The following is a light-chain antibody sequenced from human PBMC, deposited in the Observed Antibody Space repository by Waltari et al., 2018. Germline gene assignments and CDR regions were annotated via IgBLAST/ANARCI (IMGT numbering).Light chain of an antibody. CDR2: GVS. Sequence: QSALTQPASVSGSPGQSITIPCTGTSRDVGNYKYFSWYQQPPGKVPKLILYGVSNRPSGVSNRFPGSKSGNPASLTISGLQAEDEADYYCSSYTGGSTFYVFGTGTKVAVL. CDR3: SSYTGGSTFYV. CDR1: SRDVGNYKY. J-gene: IGLJ1*01. V-gene: IGLV2-14*01.